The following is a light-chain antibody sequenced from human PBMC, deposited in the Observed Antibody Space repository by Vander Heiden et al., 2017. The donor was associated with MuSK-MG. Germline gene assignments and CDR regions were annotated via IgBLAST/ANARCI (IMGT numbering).Light chain of an antibody. CDR1: SSNIGRST. CDR3: AAWDDSLNGWV. J-gene: IGLJ3*02. CDR2: NTY. V-gene: IGLV1-44*01. Sequence: QSVLAQPHSVSATPGQRSTISCSGGSSNIGRSTVNWFQQVPGTAPKLLMYNTYQRPSGVPDRFSGSKSGASASLAISGLQSEDEADYYCAAWDDSLNGWVFGGGTKVTVL.